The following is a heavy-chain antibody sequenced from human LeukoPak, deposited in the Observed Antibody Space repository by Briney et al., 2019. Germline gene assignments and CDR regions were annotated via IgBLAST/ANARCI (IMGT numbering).Heavy chain of an antibody. CDR1: GFTFTSYG. J-gene: IGHJ4*02. CDR2: IWYDGRKE. Sequence: GTSLRLSCAASGFTFTSYGMHWVRRAPGKGLEWVALIWYDGRKEYYADSVKGRFTISRDDSRNTLYLQMNGLRAEDTAVYYCARLGSSWSSDYWGQGTLVTVSS. V-gene: IGHV3-33*01. D-gene: IGHD6-13*01. CDR3: ARLGSSWSSDY.